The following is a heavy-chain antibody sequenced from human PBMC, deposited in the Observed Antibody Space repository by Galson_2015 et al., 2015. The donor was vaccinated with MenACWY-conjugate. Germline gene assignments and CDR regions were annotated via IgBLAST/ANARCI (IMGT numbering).Heavy chain of an antibody. CDR2: IIPIFGPA. J-gene: IGHJ4*02. D-gene: IGHD3-22*01. CDR3: ASGPYCYDTNAYSQSASFDY. CDR1: GGTFGDSA. Sequence: SVKVSCKASGGTFGDSAISWVRQAPGQGLEWMGGIIPIFGPANYARKFQGRVTITADGSTSTAYMELSGLRSEDTAVYYCASGPYCYDTNAYSQSASFDYWGRGTLVTVSS. V-gene: IGHV1-69*13.